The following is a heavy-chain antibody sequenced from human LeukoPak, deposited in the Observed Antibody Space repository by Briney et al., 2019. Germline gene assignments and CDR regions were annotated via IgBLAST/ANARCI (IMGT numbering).Heavy chain of an antibody. Sequence: PGGSLRLSCAASGFTFSSYEMNWVRQAPGKGLEWVSYISCSGSTIYYADSVKGRFTISRDNAKNSLYLQMNSLRAEDTAVYYCARGSGSLSYYYYYYGMDVWGKGTTVTVSS. D-gene: IGHD3-10*01. CDR1: GFTFSSYE. CDR2: ISCSGSTI. V-gene: IGHV3-48*03. J-gene: IGHJ6*04. CDR3: ARGSGSLSYYYYYYGMDV.